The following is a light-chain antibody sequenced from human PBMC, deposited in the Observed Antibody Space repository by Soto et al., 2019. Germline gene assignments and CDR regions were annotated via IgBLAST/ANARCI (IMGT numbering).Light chain of an antibody. CDR1: QSVTTY. Sequence: EIVLTQSPATLSLSPGERASLSCRASQSVTTYLAWYQQKPGQAPRLLIYGASTRATGVPARFNGSGSGTDFTLTISSLQSEDFAVYYCQEYNDWRPITFGGGTKVDIK. CDR3: QEYNDWRPIT. J-gene: IGKJ4*01. V-gene: IGKV3-15*01. CDR2: GAS.